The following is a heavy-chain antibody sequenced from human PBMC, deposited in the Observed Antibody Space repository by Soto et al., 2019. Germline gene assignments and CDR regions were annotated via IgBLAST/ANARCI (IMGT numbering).Heavy chain of an antibody. D-gene: IGHD2-15*01. J-gene: IGHJ4*02. CDR3: ARLGYCSGGSCSPPEDY. CDR2: IIPIFGTA. Sequence: QVQLVQSGAEVKKPGSSVKVSCKASGGTFSSYAISWVRQAPGQGLEWMGGIIPIFGTANYAQKFQGRVTITADESTRTAYMELSSLRSEDTAVYYCARLGYCSGGSCSPPEDYWGQGTLVTVSS. V-gene: IGHV1-69*01. CDR1: GGTFSSYA.